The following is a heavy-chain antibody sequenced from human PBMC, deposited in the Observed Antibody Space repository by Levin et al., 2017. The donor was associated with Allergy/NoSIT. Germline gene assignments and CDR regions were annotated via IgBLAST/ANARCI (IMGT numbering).Heavy chain of an antibody. CDR1: GYTFTGYY. Sequence: ASVKVSCKASGYTFTGYYLHWVRQAPGQGLEWMGRINPNSGGTNYAQKFQGRVTMTRDTSISTAYMELSRLRSDDTAVYYCATPDYSSSSGTIDYWGQGTLVTVSS. D-gene: IGHD6-6*01. CDR3: ATPDYSSSSGTIDY. J-gene: IGHJ4*02. CDR2: INPNSGGT. V-gene: IGHV1-2*06.